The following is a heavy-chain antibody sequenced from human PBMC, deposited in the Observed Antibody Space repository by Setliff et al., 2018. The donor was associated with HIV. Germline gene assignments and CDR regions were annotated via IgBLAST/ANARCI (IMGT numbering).Heavy chain of an antibody. D-gene: IGHD3-10*01. V-gene: IGHV4-4*07. CDR1: GGSFNNYH. CDR2: IYDSGAT. J-gene: IGHJ5*02. CDR3: ARDRHYYGSGSYGP. Sequence: SETLSLTCTVSGGSFNNYHWSWLRPPAGKGREWIGRIYDSGATNYKPSLKSRVTMSIDRSNNQFSLYLTSVTAADTAIYYCARDRHYYGSGSYGPWGQGILVTVSS.